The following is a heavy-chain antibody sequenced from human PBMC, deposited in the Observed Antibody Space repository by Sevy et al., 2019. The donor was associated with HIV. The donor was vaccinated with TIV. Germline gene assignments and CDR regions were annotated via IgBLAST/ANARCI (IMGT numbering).Heavy chain of an antibody. V-gene: IGHV3-30*02. CDR3: VKGLGMVQGALLSDDT. Sequence: GGSLRLSCAASGFSFSAYGMHWVRQAPGKGLEWVTFIRYDGSTRYYADSVKGGLTISGDNLRSRLYLEMNSLRAEDTAVYYCVKGLGMVQGALLSDDTWGQGTMVTVSS. CDR2: IRYDGSTR. J-gene: IGHJ3*02. CDR1: GFSFSAYG. D-gene: IGHD3-10*01.